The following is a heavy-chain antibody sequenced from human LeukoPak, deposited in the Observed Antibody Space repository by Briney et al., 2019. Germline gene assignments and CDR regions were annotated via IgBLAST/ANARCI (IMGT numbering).Heavy chain of an antibody. D-gene: IGHD6-6*01. CDR2: ISWDGGST. CDR3: AKVDGGSSRRDWYFDL. J-gene: IGHJ2*01. Sequence: AGGSLRLSRAASGFTFDDYAMHWVRQAPGKGLEWVSLISWDGGSTYYADSVKGRFTISRDNSKNSLYLQMNSLRAEDTALYYCAKVDGGSSRRDWYFDLWGRGTMVTVSS. CDR1: GFTFDDYA. V-gene: IGHV3-43D*04.